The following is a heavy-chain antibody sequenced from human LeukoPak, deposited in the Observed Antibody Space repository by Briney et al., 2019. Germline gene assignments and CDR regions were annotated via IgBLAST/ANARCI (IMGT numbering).Heavy chain of an antibody. J-gene: IGHJ4*02. CDR1: GFTFSSYA. CDR2: ISYKGSNK. CDR3: ARGRSTYYDFWSGYYSFDY. V-gene: IGHV3-30*04. D-gene: IGHD3-3*01. Sequence: PGGSLRLSCAASGFTFSSYAMHWVRQAPGKGLEWVAVISYKGSNKYYADSVKGRFTISRDNSKNTLYLQMNSLRAEDTAVYYCARGRSTYYDFWSGYYSFDYWGQGTLVTVSS.